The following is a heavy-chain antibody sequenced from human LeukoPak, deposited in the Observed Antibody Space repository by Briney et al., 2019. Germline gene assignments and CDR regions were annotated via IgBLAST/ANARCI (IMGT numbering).Heavy chain of an antibody. CDR3: AREPLLYYYYYGMDV. J-gene: IGHJ6*02. CDR1: GGSSSGYY. Sequence: SETLSLTCAVYGGSSSGYYWSWIRQPPGKGLEWIGEINHSGSTNYNPSLKSRVTISVDTSKNQFSLKLSSVTAADTAVYYCAREPLLYYYYYGMDVWGQGTTVTVSS. V-gene: IGHV4-34*01. CDR2: INHSGST.